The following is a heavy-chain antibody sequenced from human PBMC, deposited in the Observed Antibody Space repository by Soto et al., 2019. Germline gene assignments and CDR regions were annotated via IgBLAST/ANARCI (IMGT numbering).Heavy chain of an antibody. J-gene: IGHJ4*02. CDR2: IKHDGSVQ. CDR1: GFTFSGYW. CDR3: ARAPYSNAWYRFDL. V-gene: IGHV3-7*03. D-gene: IGHD4-4*01. Sequence: GGSLRLSCEASGFTFSGYWMSWVRQAPGKGLEWVADIKHDGSVQYYVDSVKGRFTISRDNAKRLLYLQMNGLRAEGTALYYCARAPYSNAWYRFDLWGQGTLVTVSS.